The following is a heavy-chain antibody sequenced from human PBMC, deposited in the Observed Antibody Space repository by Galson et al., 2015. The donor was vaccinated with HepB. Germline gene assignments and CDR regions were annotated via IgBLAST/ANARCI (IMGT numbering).Heavy chain of an antibody. V-gene: IGHV4-39*01. CDR1: GGSISSSNYY. Sequence: SETLSLTCTVSGGSISSSNYYWGWIRQPPGKGLEWIGSNFYSGSTYYNPSLKGRVTISVETSKNQLSLKVNSVPAADTAFYYCASGRRDGYRYFDYWGQGTLVTVSS. CDR2: NFYSGST. J-gene: IGHJ4*02. CDR3: ASGRRDGYRYFDY. D-gene: IGHD5-24*01.